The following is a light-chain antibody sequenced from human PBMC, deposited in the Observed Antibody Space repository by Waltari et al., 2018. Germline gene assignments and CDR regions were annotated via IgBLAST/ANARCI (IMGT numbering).Light chain of an antibody. CDR2: DAS. CDR3: QQRRNWPLT. V-gene: IGKV3-11*01. Sequence: VVAQSPSVLSFAAREIGTVSCRASQSVGTYLAWYQQRPGQSPRLLIYDASYRATGIPARFSGSGSETDFTLTISSLQPEDFAVYYCQQRRNWPLTFGGGTRVQI. J-gene: IGKJ4*01. CDR1: QSVGTY.